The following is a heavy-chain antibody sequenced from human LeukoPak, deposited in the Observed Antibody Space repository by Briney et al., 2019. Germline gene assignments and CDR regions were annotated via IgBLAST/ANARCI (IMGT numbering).Heavy chain of an antibody. CDR2: IHYSGST. CDR1: GGSISSGRHY. J-gene: IGHJ6*03. V-gene: IGHV4-39*01. D-gene: IGHD6-13*01. Sequence: SETLSLTCTVSGGSISSGRHYWGWIRQPPGKGLEWIGSIHYSGSTYYSPSLKSRVTISVDTSKNQFSLKLSSVTAADTAVYYCARQTGYSSSWYGGGLGYMDVWGKGTTVTISS. CDR3: ARQTGYSSSWYGGGLGYMDV.